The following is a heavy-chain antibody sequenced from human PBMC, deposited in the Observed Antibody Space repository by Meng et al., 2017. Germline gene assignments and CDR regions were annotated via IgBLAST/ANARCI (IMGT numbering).Heavy chain of an antibody. Sequence: GSLSLSCAVYGGSFSGYYWSWIRQPPGKGLEWIGEINHSGSTNYNPSLKSRVTISVDTSKNQFSLKLSSVTAADTAVYYCAGVQVVVAATHDCYYYGMDVWGQGTTVTVSS. V-gene: IGHV4-34*01. D-gene: IGHD2-15*01. J-gene: IGHJ6*02. CDR2: INHSGST. CDR1: GGSFSGYY. CDR3: AGVQVVVAATHDCYYYGMDV.